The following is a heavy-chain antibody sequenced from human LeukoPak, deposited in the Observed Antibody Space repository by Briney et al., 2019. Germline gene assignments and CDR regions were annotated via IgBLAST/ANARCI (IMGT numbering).Heavy chain of an antibody. Sequence: ASVKVSCKASGYTFTSYDINWVRQATGQGLEWMGWMNPNSGNTGYAQKSQGRVTMTRNTSISTAYMELSSLRSEDTAVYYCARSPSRERKWIQLWSPNFDYWGQGTLVTVSS. J-gene: IGHJ4*02. CDR2: MNPNSGNT. CDR3: ARSPSRERKWIQLWSPNFDY. V-gene: IGHV1-8*01. CDR1: GYTFTSYD. D-gene: IGHD5-18*01.